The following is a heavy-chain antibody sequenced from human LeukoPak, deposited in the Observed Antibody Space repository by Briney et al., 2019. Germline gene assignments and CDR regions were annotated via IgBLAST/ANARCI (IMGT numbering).Heavy chain of an antibody. CDR2: IYSGGST. D-gene: IGHD3-22*01. CDR3: AKAVSLPYYYDSSGYLDY. V-gene: IGHV3-53*01. J-gene: IGHJ4*02. Sequence: PGGSLRLSCAASGFTVSSNYMSWVRQAPGKGLEWVSVIYSGGSTYYADSAKGRFTISRDNSKNTLYLQMNSLRAEDTAVYYCAKAVSLPYYYDSSGYLDYWGQGTLVTVSS. CDR1: GFTVSSNY.